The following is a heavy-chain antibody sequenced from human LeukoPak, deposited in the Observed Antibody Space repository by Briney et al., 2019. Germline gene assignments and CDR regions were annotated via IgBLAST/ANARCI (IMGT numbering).Heavy chain of an antibody. V-gene: IGHV1-8*01. CDR3: ARANISPRVPWYYHYVDV. J-gene: IGHJ6*03. CDR1: GYTFTSYD. CDR2: MNPNSGNT. D-gene: IGHD2/OR15-2a*01. Sequence: GASVKVSCKASGYTFTSYDINWVRQATGQGLEWMGWMNPNSGNTGYAQKFQGRVTMTRNTSISTAYMELSSLRSEDTAVYYCARANISPRVPWYYHYVDVWGKGTTVTVSS.